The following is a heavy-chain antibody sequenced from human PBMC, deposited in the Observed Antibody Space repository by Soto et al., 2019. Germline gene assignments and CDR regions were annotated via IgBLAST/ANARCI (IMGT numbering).Heavy chain of an antibody. D-gene: IGHD6-13*01. CDR1: GGSFSGYY. Sequence: PSETLSLTCAVYGGSFSGYYWSWIRQPPGKGLEWIGEINHSGSTNYNPSLKSRVTISVDTPKNQFSLKLSSVTAADTAVYYCASSWGSSRPYFDYWGQGTLVTVSS. J-gene: IGHJ4*02. CDR2: INHSGST. V-gene: IGHV4-34*01. CDR3: ASSWGSSRPYFDY.